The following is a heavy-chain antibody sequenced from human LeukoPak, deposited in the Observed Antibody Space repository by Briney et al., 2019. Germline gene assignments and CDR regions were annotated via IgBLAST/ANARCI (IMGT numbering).Heavy chain of an antibody. CDR2: IYYSGST. J-gene: IGHJ5*02. CDR3: ARRAHSGYDKGTSWFDP. Sequence: SETLSLTCTVPGGSISSYYWSWIRQPPGKGLEWIGYIYYSGSTNYNPSLKSRVTISVDTSKNQFSLKLSSVTAADTAVYYCARRAHSGYDKGTSWFDPWGQGTLVTVST. D-gene: IGHD5-12*01. CDR1: GGSISSYY. V-gene: IGHV4-59*01.